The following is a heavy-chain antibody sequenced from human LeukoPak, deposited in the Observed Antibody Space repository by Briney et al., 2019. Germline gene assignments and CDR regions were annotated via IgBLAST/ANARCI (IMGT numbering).Heavy chain of an antibody. Sequence: SETLSLTCTVSGGSICSGDYYWSWIRQPPGKGLEWIGYIYYSGSTYYNPSLKSRVTISVDTSKNQFSLKLSSVTAADTAVYYCARVVLRLGELSFDYWGQGTLVTVSS. J-gene: IGHJ4*02. CDR2: IYYSGST. D-gene: IGHD3-16*02. V-gene: IGHV4-30-4*01. CDR3: ARVVLRLGELSFDY. CDR1: GGSICSGDYY.